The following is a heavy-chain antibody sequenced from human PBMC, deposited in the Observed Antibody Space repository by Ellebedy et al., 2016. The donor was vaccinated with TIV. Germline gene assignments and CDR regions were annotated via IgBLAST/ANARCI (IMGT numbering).Heavy chain of an antibody. D-gene: IGHD1-26*01. V-gene: IGHV3-33*01. CDR1: GFTFSSYG. J-gene: IGHJ5*02. CDR2: IWYDGSNK. Sequence: GESLKISXAASGFTFSSYGMHWVRQAPGKGLEWVAVIWYDGSNKYYADSVKGRFTISRDNSKNTLYLQMNSLRAEDTAVYYCARAVKRTRGATGWFDPWGQGTLVTVSS. CDR3: ARAVKRTRGATGWFDP.